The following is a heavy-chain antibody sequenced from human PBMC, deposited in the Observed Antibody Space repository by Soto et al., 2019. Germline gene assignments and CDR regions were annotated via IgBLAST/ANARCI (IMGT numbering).Heavy chain of an antibody. J-gene: IGHJ1*01. D-gene: IGHD4-17*01. Sequence: EVQLVESGGGLVQPGGSLRLSCAASGFTFSSYSMNWVRQPPGKGLEWVSYISSSGNRIQYADSAEGRFTISRDNAKRFLYLQMNSLDDEETAMYYCARVTASGEYASADFQDWGQGTLVAVSS. V-gene: IGHV3-48*02. CDR3: ARVTASGEYASADFQD. CDR1: GFTFSSYS. CDR2: ISSSGNRI.